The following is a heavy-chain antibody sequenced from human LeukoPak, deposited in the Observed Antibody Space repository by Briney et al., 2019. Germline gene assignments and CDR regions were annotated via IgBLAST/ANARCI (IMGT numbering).Heavy chain of an antibody. CDR3: ARVNTQGVPSP. Sequence: PSETLSLTCTVSGGSFSSYYWSWIRQPAGKGLEWMGRIYSSGSTIYNPSLKSRVTMSVDTSKNRFSLKLTSLTAADTAVYYCARVNTQGVPSPWGQGILVTVSS. D-gene: IGHD2-15*01. CDR1: GGSFSSYY. V-gene: IGHV4-4*07. CDR2: IYSSGST. J-gene: IGHJ5*02.